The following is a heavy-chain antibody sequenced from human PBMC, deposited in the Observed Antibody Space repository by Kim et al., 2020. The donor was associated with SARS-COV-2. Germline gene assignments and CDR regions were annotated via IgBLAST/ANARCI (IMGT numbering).Heavy chain of an antibody. CDR2: ITSSGSTI. Sequence: GGSLRLSCGAYGFTFSSYEMNWVRQAPGKGLEWVSFITSSGSTIYYADSVKGRFTISRDNAKNSLYLQMKSLRAEDTAVYYCARVGGSGSPNWFDPWGQGTLVTVSS. CDR1: GFTFSSYE. D-gene: IGHD3-10*01. V-gene: IGHV3-48*03. J-gene: IGHJ5*02. CDR3: ARVGGSGSPNWFDP.